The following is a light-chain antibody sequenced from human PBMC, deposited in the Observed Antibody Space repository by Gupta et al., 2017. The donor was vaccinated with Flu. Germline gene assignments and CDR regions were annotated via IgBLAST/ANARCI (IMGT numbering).Light chain of an antibody. V-gene: IGKV1-5*03. J-gene: IGKJ1*01. Sequence: PSTLSASVGDRVTITCRASQSVSTWLAWYQQKPRKAPKLLIYKASTLESGVPSRFSGSGSGTEFTLTISSLQPGDFATYYCHQYNTYPRTFGQGTKVEIK. CDR1: QSVSTW. CDR2: KAS. CDR3: HQYNTYPRT.